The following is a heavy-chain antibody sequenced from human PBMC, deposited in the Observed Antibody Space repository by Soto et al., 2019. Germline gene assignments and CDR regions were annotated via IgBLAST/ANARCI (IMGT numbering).Heavy chain of an antibody. D-gene: IGHD6-13*01. CDR3: ARARATIAAAAIFDC. Sequence: PSETLSLTCAISSGSISTSNWWSWVRQPPGKGLEWIGEVYRTGSTNYNPSLESRLTISVDKSKNQFSLKLTSVTAADTAVYYCARARATIAAAAIFDCWGQGTLVT. CDR2: VYRTGST. CDR1: SGSISTSNW. J-gene: IGHJ4*02. V-gene: IGHV4-4*02.